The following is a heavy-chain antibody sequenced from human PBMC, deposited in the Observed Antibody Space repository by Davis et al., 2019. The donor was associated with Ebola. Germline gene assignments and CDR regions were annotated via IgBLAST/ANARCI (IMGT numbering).Heavy chain of an antibody. CDR3: ARVASYGDYFDY. D-gene: IGHD5-18*01. CDR1: GGSISSHY. J-gene: IGHJ4*02. CDR2: MYYSGST. Sequence: SETLSLTCAVSGGSISSHYWSWIRQSPGKGLEWIGYMYYSGSTNYNPSLKSRVTISVDTSKNQFSLKLSSVTAADTAVYYCARVASYGDYFDYWGLGTLVTVSS. V-gene: IGHV4-59*11.